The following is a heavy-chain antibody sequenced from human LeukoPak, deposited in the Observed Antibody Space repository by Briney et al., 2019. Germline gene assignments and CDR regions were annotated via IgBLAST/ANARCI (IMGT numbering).Heavy chain of an antibody. CDR3: AKAGAHGCSSTSCYTGLFDY. J-gene: IGHJ4*02. CDR1: GFTFSSYG. V-gene: IGHV3-33*06. Sequence: PGRSLRLSCAASGFTFSSYGMHWVRQAPGKGLEWVAVIWYDGSNKYYADSVKGRFTISRDNSKNTLYLQMNSLGAEDTAVYYCAKAGAHGCSSTSCYTGLFDYWGQGTLVTVSS. CDR2: IWYDGSNK. D-gene: IGHD2-2*02.